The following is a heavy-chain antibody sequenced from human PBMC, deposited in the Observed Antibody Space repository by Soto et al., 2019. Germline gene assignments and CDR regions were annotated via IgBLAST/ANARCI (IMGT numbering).Heavy chain of an antibody. V-gene: IGHV1-69*01. CDR3: AGASVDTAIITLDYFYWHYGMDV. CDR1: GGTFSNYA. CDR2: IIPLFSTA. D-gene: IGHD5-18*01. J-gene: IGHJ6*02. Sequence: QVQLVQSGAEVRKPGSSVKVSCKASGGTFSNYALSWVRQAPGQGLEWMGGIIPLFSTANYAQKFQGTATIIADESTRTAYMELSSLRSEDTAVYYCAGASVDTAIITLDYFYWHYGMDVWGQGTTVTVAS.